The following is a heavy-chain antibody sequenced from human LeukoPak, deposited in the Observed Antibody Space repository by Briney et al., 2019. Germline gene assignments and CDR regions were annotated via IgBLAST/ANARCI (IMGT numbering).Heavy chain of an antibody. CDR2: MYSSGST. CDR3: ARDSDKQPNWFDP. D-gene: IGHD1/OR15-1a*01. V-gene: IGHV4-4*07. J-gene: IGHJ5*02. Sequence: ASEPLSLPCTVSGGSISNYYWSCIRQPAGKGLEWLGRMYSSGSTNYNPSLKSRVTMLADTSKNQLSLKLTSATAADTAVYYCARDSDKQPNWFDPWGQGTLVTVSS. CDR1: GGSISNYY.